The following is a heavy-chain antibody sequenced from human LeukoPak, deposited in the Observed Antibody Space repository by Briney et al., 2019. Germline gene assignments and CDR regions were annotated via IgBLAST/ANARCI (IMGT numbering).Heavy chain of an antibody. Sequence: GSLKISRKGSGYSFTSYWIGWVRQMPGKVLEWMGIIYPGDSDTRYSPSFQGQVTISADKSTSTAYLQWSSLKASDTAMYYCAGAGLYGGSYAGYYYYGLDVWGQGTTVTVSS. J-gene: IGHJ6*02. V-gene: IGHV5-51*01. CDR3: AGAGLYGGSYAGYYYYGLDV. D-gene: IGHD1-26*01. CDR2: IYPGDSDT. CDR1: GYSFTSYW.